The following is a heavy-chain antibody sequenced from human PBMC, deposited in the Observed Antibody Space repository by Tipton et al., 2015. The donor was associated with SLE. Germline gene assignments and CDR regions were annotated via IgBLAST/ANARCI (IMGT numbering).Heavy chain of an antibody. CDR1: GFTVSSNY. CDR2: IYSAVSST. J-gene: IGHJ4*02. Sequence: SLRLSCAASGFTVSSNYMSWVRQAPGKGLEWVSVIYSAVSSTYYADSVKGRFTISRDNSKNTLFLQMNSLRADDTAVYYCAKHDSYGQSGFGYWGQGTLVTVSS. CDR3: AKHDSYGQSGFGY. V-gene: IGHV3-23*03. D-gene: IGHD5-18*01.